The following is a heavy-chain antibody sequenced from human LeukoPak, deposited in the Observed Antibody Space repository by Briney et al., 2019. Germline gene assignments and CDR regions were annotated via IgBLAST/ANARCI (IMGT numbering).Heavy chain of an antibody. J-gene: IGHJ4*02. Sequence: SETLSLTCAVYGGSFSGYYWSWIRQPPGKGLEWIGEINHSGSTNYNPSLKSRVTISVDTSKNQFSLKLSSVTAADTAVYYCARMKRSQYYYDSSGYYYWGQGTLVTVSS. CDR3: ARMKRSQYYYDSSGYYY. CDR2: INHSGST. CDR1: GGSFSGYY. V-gene: IGHV4-34*01. D-gene: IGHD3-22*01.